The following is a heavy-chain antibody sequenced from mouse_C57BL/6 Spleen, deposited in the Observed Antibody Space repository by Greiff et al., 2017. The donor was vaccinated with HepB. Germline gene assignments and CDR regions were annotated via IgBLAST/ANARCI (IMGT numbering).Heavy chain of an antibody. Sequence: EVQLVESGGGLVKPGGSLKLSCAASGFTFSSYAMSWVRQTPEKRLEWVATISDGGSYTYYPDNVKGRFTISRDNAKNNLYLQMSHLKSEDTAMYYCARGEKYEYDAVFAYWGQGTLVTVSA. CDR2: ISDGGSYT. CDR3: ARGEKYEYDAVFAY. CDR1: GFTFSSYA. V-gene: IGHV5-4*01. J-gene: IGHJ3*01. D-gene: IGHD2-4*01.